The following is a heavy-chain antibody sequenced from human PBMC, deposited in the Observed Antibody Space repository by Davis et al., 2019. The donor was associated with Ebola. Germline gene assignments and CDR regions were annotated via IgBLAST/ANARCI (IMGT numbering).Heavy chain of an antibody. J-gene: IGHJ4*02. CDR1: GGTFSSYA. V-gene: IGHV1-69*04. CDR3: ASNNWNDWPPGY. D-gene: IGHD1-20*01. Sequence: SVKVSCKASGGTFSSYAISWVRQAPGQGLEWMGRIIPILGIANYAQKFQGIVTMTRDTSTSTVYMELSSLRSEDTAVYYCASNNWNDWPPGYWGQGTLVTVSS. CDR2: IIPILGIA.